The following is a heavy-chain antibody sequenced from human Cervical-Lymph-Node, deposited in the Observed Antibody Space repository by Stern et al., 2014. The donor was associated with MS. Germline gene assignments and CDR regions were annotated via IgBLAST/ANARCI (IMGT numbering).Heavy chain of an antibody. V-gene: IGHV1-24*01. D-gene: IGHD2-21*02. Sequence: QVQLVQSGAEVKKPGASVKVSCKVSGYTLSEISMHWVRKAPGKGLEWMGGFDPEHGETRYAQKFQGRVTMAEDRSTDTAYMELSSLRSEDTAVYYGATHRGRVTYYYGMDVWGQGTTVTASS. CDR2: FDPEHGET. CDR1: GYTLSEIS. CDR3: ATHRGRVTYYYGMDV. J-gene: IGHJ6*02.